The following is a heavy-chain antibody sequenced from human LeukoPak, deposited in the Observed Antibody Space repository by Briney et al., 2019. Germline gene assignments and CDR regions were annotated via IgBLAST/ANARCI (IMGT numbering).Heavy chain of an antibody. D-gene: IGHD3-22*01. J-gene: IGHJ4*02. CDR3: ARSGDYIKEGFDY. V-gene: IGHV4-38-2*01. CDR1: GYSISSGYY. Sequence: PSETLSLTCAVSGYSISSGYYWGWIRQSPGKGLEWIGSIDRSGNRYYNPPLKSRVTLSVDTSENQFSLQLSSVTAADRALYYCARSGDYIKEGFDYWGQGTLVTVSS. CDR2: IDRSGNR.